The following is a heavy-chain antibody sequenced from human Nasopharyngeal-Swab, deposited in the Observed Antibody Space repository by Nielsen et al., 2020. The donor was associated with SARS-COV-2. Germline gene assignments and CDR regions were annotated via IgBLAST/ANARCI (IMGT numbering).Heavy chain of an antibody. CDR3: ATDPGLDY. J-gene: IGHJ4*02. V-gene: IGHV1-18*01. CDR1: GYTFTSYG. CDR2: ISAYNGNT. Sequence: ASVKVSCKASGYTFTSYGISWVRQAPGQGLEWMGWISAYNGNTNYPQKLQGRVTMTEDTSTDTAYMELSSLRSEDTAVYYCATDPGLDYWGQGTLVTVSS. D-gene: IGHD1-14*01.